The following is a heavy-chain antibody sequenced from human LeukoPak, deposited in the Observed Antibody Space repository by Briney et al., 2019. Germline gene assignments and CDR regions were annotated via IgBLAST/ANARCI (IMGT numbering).Heavy chain of an antibody. CDR2: MNPKSGNT. J-gene: IGHJ4*02. CDR3: ARGVNSQGTAMVLFDS. D-gene: IGHD5-18*01. Sequence: ASVKVSCKAPGYTFTNHDINWVRQASGQGLEWMGWMNPKSGNTGYLQKFQGRVTMTRDTSMRTAFMELSSLTSEDTAVYYCARGVNSQGTAMVLFDSWGQGSLVTVSS. V-gene: IGHV1-8*01. CDR1: GYTFTNHD.